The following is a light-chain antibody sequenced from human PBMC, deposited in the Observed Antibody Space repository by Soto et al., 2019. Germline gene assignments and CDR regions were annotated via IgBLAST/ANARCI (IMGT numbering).Light chain of an antibody. CDR1: QSLLYTNGYNY. CDR3: MLPLYSPRT. V-gene: IGKV2-28*01. J-gene: IGKJ1*01. CDR2: LSS. Sequence: DLVMTQSPLSLPVTPGEPASISCRTSQSLLYTNGYNYVDWFVQKPGQSPQLLIYLSSNRASGVPEWFSRSRTGADFTLKIKTVVAEDVGVYCCMLPLYSPRTFGQGTNVEIK.